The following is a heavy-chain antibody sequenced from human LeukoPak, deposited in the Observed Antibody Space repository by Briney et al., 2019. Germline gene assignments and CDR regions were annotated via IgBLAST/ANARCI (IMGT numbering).Heavy chain of an antibody. CDR2: IYYSGST. D-gene: IGHD1-26*01. CDR3: ASGGSYLDY. V-gene: IGHV4-39*07. J-gene: IGHJ4*02. CDR1: GGSISSSSYY. Sequence: PSETLSLTCTVSGGSISSSSYYWGWIRQPPGKGLEWIGSIYYSGSTYYNPSLKSRVTISVDTSKNQFSLKLSSVTAADTAVYYCASGGSYLDYWGQGTLVTVSS.